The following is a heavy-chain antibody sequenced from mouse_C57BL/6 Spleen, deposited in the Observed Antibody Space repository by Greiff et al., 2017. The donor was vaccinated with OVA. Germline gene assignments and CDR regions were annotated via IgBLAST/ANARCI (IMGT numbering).Heavy chain of an antibody. CDR3: ARKEAYYGPFDY. CDR1: GYTFPDYS. J-gene: IGHJ2*01. V-gene: IGHV1-26*01. CDR2: LNPNHGGP. D-gene: IGHD1-2*01. Sequence: EVQLQQSGPELVKPGASVKISCTASGYTFPDYSMNWVKQRHGKTLQWIGDLNPNHGGPSSNQKLTGKATLTVDKSSSTAYMELRSLTSEDSAVYYCARKEAYYGPFDYWGQGTTLTVSS.